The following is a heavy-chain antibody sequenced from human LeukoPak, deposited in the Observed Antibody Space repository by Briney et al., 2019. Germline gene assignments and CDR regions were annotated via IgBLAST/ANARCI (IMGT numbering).Heavy chain of an antibody. CDR3: ARRDGWDRENWFDP. J-gene: IGHJ5*02. CDR2: IYYSGST. CDR1: GGSISSSRYY. D-gene: IGHD5-24*01. V-gene: IGHV4-39*01. Sequence: SETLSLTCTVSGGSISSSRYYWGWIRQPPGKGLEWHGCIYYSGSTYYNPSLKSRVTIFVDTSKNQFSLKLSSVTAADTAVYYCARRDGWDRENWFDPWGQGTLVTVSS.